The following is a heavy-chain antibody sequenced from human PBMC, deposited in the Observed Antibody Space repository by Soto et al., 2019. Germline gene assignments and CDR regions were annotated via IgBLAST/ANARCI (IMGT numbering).Heavy chain of an antibody. D-gene: IGHD2-8*01. CDR3: ARMYD. CDR2: IYSGGST. CDR1: GITDSNTY. Sequence: VQLVESGGDLVQPGGSLRLSCAASGITDSNTYMSWVRQAPGKGLEWVSVIYSGGSTYYADSLKGRFTISRDNSKNTVYLQITSLRTEDTAVYYCARMYDWGQGTLVTVSS. J-gene: IGHJ4*02. V-gene: IGHV3-66*01.